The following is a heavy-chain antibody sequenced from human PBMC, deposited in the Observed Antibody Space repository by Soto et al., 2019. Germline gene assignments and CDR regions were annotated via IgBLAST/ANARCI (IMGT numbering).Heavy chain of an antibody. J-gene: IGHJ5*02. D-gene: IGHD3-16*01. CDR3: VRIRYQLPSSVLWLDP. Sequence: SETLSLTCAVYGGFLSESHWTWIRQPPGKGLEWIGEINHVGGTNYNPSLKSRVTMSVDTSQNQFSLRLISVTAADTAMYFCVRIRYQLPSSVLWLDPWGQGTPVTVS. CDR1: GGFLSESH. V-gene: IGHV4-34*01. CDR2: INHVGGT.